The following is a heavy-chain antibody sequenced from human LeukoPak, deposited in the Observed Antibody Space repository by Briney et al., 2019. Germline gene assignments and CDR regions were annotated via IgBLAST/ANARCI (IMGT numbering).Heavy chain of an antibody. D-gene: IGHD2-15*01. V-gene: IGHV3-23*01. CDR1: GFTFSSYA. Sequence: GGSLRLSCAASGFTFSSYAMSWVRQAPGKGLEWVSAISGSGGSTYYADSVKGRSSISRDNSKNTLYLQMNSLRAEDTAVYYCAKDWFSWGSATGSFDYWGQGTLVTVSS. CDR3: AKDWFSWGSATGSFDY. CDR2: ISGSGGST. J-gene: IGHJ4*02.